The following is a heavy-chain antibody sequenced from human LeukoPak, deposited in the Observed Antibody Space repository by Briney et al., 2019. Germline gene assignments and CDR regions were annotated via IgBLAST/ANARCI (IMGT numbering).Heavy chain of an antibody. V-gene: IGHV3-7*01. D-gene: IGHD5-12*01. CDR3: VRDGGVSGYDLLDY. CDR2: INQDGSEE. CDR1: GFTFSDYW. J-gene: IGHJ4*02. Sequence: PGGSLRLSCAASGFTFSDYWMTWVRQAPGKGLEWVAQINQDGSEEYYMDSVKARFTISRDNAKNSVFLQMNSLRAEDTAVYYCVRDGGVSGYDLLDYWGQGTLVTVSS.